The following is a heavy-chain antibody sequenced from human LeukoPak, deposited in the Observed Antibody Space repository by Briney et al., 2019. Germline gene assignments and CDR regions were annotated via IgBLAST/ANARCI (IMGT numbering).Heavy chain of an antibody. CDR2: ISYDGSYK. D-gene: IGHD3-10*01. V-gene: IGHV3-30*04. Sequence: AGSLRLPCAASGFSFSSYAMHWVRQAPGKGLEWVAIISYDGSYKYYAGSVRGRFTISRDNSKNTVYLQMNSLRAEDTATYYCARDIRNYYDSGAYGWFDPWGQGTLVPVSS. CDR3: ARDIRNYYDSGAYGWFDP. J-gene: IGHJ5*02. CDR1: GFSFSSYA.